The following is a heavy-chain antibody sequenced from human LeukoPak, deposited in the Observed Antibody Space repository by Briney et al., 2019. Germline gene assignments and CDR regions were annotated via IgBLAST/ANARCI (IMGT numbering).Heavy chain of an antibody. D-gene: IGHD4-23*01. CDR1: GFTFSSYA. CDR2: ISHDGSNK. J-gene: IGHJ4*02. V-gene: IGHV3-30-3*01. Sequence: PGRSLRLSCAASGFTFSSYAMHWVRQAPGKGLEWAAVISHDGSNKYYADSVKGRFTISRDNSKNTLYLQMNSLRAEDTAVYYCAKEHPPFRWNGRKNYFDYWGQGTLVTVSS. CDR3: AKEHPPFRWNGRKNYFDY.